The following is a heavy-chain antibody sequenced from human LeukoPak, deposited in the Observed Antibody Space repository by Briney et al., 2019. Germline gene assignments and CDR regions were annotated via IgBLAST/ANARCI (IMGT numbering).Heavy chain of an antibody. J-gene: IGHJ4*02. Sequence: GGSLRLSCAASGFTFSSYAMNWVRQAPGKGLEWGSTIRGTGTTTYYADSVKGRFTISRDNSKNTLYLEISSLRAEDTAVYYCAKDGISGWYGNHFDYWGQGTLVTVSP. CDR2: IRGTGTTT. CDR1: GFTFSSYA. V-gene: IGHV3-23*01. D-gene: IGHD6-19*01. CDR3: AKDGISGWYGNHFDY.